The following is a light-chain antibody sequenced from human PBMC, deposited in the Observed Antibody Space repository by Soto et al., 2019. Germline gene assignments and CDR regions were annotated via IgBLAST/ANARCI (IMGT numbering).Light chain of an antibody. V-gene: IGLV1-51*01. Sequence: QSVLTQPPSVSAAPGQKVTISCSGSTSNIGNSYVCWYQQLPGTAPKLLITDNDKRPSGIPDRFSGSKSGTSATLGITGLQTGDEADYYCATWDGSLSTVLFGGGTKLTVL. CDR1: TSNIGNSY. CDR3: ATWDGSLSTVL. CDR2: DND. J-gene: IGLJ2*01.